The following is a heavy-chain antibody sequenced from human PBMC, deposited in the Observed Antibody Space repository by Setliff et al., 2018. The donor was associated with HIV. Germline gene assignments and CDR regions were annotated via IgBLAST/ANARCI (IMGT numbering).Heavy chain of an antibody. Sequence: GGSLRLSCTASGFSFDDYAMHWVRQAPGKGLEWVSGISWNSGSIGYADSVKGRFTISRDNAKNSLYLQMNSLRAEDMALYYCAKERDWDIVVVPAAKGFDYWGQGTLVTVS. V-gene: IGHV3-9*03. D-gene: IGHD2-2*01. CDR3: AKERDWDIVVVPAAKGFDY. CDR2: ISWNSGSI. CDR1: GFSFDDYA. J-gene: IGHJ4*02.